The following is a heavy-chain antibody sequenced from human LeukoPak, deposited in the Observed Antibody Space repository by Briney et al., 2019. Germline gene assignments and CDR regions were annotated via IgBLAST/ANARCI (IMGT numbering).Heavy chain of an antibody. CDR3: AKRRYDTSSLDWFDP. CDR1: GFTFSSYG. CDR2: ISGTGANT. V-gene: IGHV3-23*01. Sequence: GGSLRLSCAASGFTFSSYGVSWVRQAPGKGLEWVSTISGTGANTYYADSVKGRFTISRDNSKSTLYLQMNSLRVEDAAVYYCAKRRYDTSSLDWFDPWGQGTLVTVSS. D-gene: IGHD6-13*01. J-gene: IGHJ5*02.